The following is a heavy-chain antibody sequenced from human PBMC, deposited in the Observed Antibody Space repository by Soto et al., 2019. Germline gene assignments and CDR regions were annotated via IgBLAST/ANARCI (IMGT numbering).Heavy chain of an antibody. Sequence: QVQLLESGGGVVQPGRSLRLSCTASGFIFGSYGMHWVRQAPGKGLEWVALISYDGTNKYYPDSVKGRFTISRDNPKNTLYLQMNSLRAEDTAVYSCARIPRDFCGGACYSENWGQGTLVTVSS. D-gene: IGHD2-21*02. CDR3: ARIPRDFCGGACYSEN. CDR2: ISYDGTNK. V-gene: IGHV3-30*03. CDR1: GFIFGSYG. J-gene: IGHJ4*02.